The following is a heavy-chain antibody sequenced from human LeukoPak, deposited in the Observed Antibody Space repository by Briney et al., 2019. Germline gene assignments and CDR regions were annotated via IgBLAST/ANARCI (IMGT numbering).Heavy chain of an antibody. J-gene: IGHJ3*02. CDR1: GGSISSSSYY. V-gene: IGHV4-39*01. CDR2: IYYSGST. D-gene: IGHD3-22*01. CDR3: ARLPYYDSSGYYPMYRGAFDT. Sequence: PSETLSLTCTVSGGSISSSSYYWGWIRQPPGKGLEWIGSIYYSGSTYYNPSLKSRVTISVDTSKNQFSLKLSSVTAADTAVYYCARLPYYDSSGYYPMYRGAFDTWGQGTMVTVSS.